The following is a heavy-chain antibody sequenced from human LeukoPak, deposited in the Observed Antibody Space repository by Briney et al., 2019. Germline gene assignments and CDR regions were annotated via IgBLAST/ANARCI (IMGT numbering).Heavy chain of an antibody. J-gene: IGHJ4*02. D-gene: IGHD1-26*01. CDR2: ISYDGSNK. CDR3: ARGPPLVGATSSFDY. Sequence: GGSLRLSCAASGFTFSSYGMHWVRQAPGKGLEWVAVISYDGSNKYYADSVKGRFTISRDNSKNTLYLQMNSLRAEDTAVYYCARGPPLVGATSSFDYWGQGTLVTVSS. V-gene: IGHV3-30*19. CDR1: GFTFSSYG.